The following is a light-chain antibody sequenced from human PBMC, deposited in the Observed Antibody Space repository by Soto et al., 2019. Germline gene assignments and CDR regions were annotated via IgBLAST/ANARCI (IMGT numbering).Light chain of an antibody. V-gene: IGLV2-14*01. CDR3: SSYTSISSPLYV. CDR2: DVS. J-gene: IGLJ1*01. CDR1: SSDVGGYNY. Sequence: QSVLTQPASVSGSPGQSITISCTGTSSDVGGYNYVSWYQQYPGKAPKLMIYDVSYRPSGVSNRFSGSKSGNTASLTISGLQAEDDADYYCSSYTSISSPLYVFGTGTKVTVL.